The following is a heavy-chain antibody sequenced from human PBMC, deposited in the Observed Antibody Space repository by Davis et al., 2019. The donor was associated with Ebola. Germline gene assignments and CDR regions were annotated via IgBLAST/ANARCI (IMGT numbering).Heavy chain of an antibody. V-gene: IGHV1-46*01. Sequence: AASVKVSCKASGYTFTSYYMHWVRQAPGQGLEWMGIINPSGGSTSYAQKFQGRVTMTRDTSTSTVYMELSSLRSEVTAVYYCARDSPPYYYGSGSYYLDYWGQGTLVTVSS. J-gene: IGHJ4*02. CDR3: ARDSPPYYYGSGSYYLDY. D-gene: IGHD3-10*01. CDR2: INPSGGST. CDR1: GYTFTSYY.